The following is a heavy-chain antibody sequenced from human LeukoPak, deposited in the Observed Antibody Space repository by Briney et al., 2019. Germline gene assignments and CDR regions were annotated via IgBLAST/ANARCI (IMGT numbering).Heavy chain of an antibody. D-gene: IGHD5-24*01. Sequence: GGSLRLSCVASGFTFSESWMSWVRLAPGKGLEWVANIKEDGTETYYVDSVKGRFTISRDNAKNSLYLQMNSLRVEDTAVYYCAKEGRSLQTYWGQGTLVTVSS. CDR1: GFTFSESW. CDR3: AKEGRSLQTY. CDR2: IKEDGTET. J-gene: IGHJ4*02. V-gene: IGHV3-7*03.